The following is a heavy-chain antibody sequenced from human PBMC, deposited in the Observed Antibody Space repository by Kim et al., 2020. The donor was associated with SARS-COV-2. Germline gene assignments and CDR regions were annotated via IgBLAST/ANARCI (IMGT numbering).Heavy chain of an antibody. Sequence: SVKVSCKASGGTFSNFAINWVRQAPGQGLEYMGRIIPIFGISNYAQKFQDRVTVTADTSTSTTYMELSSLRSDDTAVYYCARGLPYCSGGTCYEIWGQGTLVTVSS. CDR2: IIPIFGIS. V-gene: IGHV1-69*04. CDR1: GGTFSNFA. J-gene: IGHJ4*02. D-gene: IGHD2-15*01. CDR3: ARGLPYCSGGTCYEI.